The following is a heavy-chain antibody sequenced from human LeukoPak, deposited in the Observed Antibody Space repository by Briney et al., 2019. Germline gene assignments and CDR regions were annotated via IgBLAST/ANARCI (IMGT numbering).Heavy chain of an antibody. CDR2: IYYSGST. V-gene: IGHV4-39*07. CDR1: GGSISSSSYY. CDR3: ARDFVGYSGYAYFDY. D-gene: IGHD5-12*01. J-gene: IGHJ4*02. Sequence: SETLSLTCTVSGGSISSSSYYWGWIRQPPGKGLEWIGSIYYSGSTYYNPSLKSRVTISVDTSKNQFSLKLSSVTAADTAVYYCARDFVGYSGYAYFDYWGQGTLVTVSS.